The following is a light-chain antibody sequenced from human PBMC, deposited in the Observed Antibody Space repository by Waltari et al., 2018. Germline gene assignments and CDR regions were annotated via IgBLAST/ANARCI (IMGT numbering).Light chain of an antibody. Sequence: QSAPTQPPSVSGSPGQSVTISCPGTSSDVGGYNYVSWYQQHPGKAPKLMIYGVSNRPSGVSDRFSGSKSGNTASLIISGLQADDEADYFCCSYTTGSTWVFGGGTRLTVL. CDR2: GVS. J-gene: IGLJ2*01. CDR3: CSYTTGSTWV. CDR1: SSDVGGYNY. V-gene: IGLV2-14*01.